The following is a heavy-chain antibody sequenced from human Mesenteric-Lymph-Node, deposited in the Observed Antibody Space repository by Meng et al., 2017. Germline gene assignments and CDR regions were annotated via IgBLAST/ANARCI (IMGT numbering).Heavy chain of an antibody. J-gene: IGHJ5*02. V-gene: IGHV3-11*04. CDR3: ARELEQWLVYSRRLDP. D-gene: IGHD6-19*01. CDR2: ISNSGRTI. CDR1: GFTFSNYY. Sequence: GGSLRLSCAASGFTFSNYYMNWIRQAPGKGLEWVSYISNSGRTIYYADSVKGRFTISRDNAKNSLYLQMNSLRAEDTAVYYCARELEQWLVYSRRLDPWGQGTLVTVSS.